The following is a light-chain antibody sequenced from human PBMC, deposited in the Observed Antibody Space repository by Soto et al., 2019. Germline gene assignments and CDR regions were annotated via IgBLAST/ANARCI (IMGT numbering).Light chain of an antibody. J-gene: IGKJ2*01. Sequence: DIVMTQTLLSSPVTLGQPASISCRSSQSLLHSDGNTYLSWLQQRPGQPPRLLIYKISNRLSGVPDRFSGSGAGTDFTLKISRVEADDVGVYYCMQATQYPPYTFGQGTKLEI. V-gene: IGKV2-24*01. CDR2: KIS. CDR1: QSLLHSDGNTY. CDR3: MQATQYPPYT.